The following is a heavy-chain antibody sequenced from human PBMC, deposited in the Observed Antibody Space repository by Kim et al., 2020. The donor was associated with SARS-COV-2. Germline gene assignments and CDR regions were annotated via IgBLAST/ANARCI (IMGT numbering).Heavy chain of an antibody. V-gene: IGHV4-39*01. D-gene: IGHD2-8*01. CDR3: VRQHGANLCYFDH. CDR1: GGSITNDDYH. CDR2: IYYSGMT. J-gene: IGHJ4*02. Sequence: SETLSLTCTVSGGSITNDDYHWGWIRQPPGKGLEWIASIYYSGMTYYNPSLKSRVTISVDTSKSQFSLKVRAVTAADTAAFYCVRQHGANLCYFDHWGQGTLVTVSS.